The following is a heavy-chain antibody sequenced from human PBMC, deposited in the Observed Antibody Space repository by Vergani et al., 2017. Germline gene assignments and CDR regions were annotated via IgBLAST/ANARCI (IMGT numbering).Heavy chain of an antibody. CDR2: IYHSGTT. Sequence: QVQLQESGPGLVKPSETLSLTCAVSGYSISSGYYWGWSRQPPGKGLEWIGSIYHSGTTSYNASLKSRVTISVDTSKNHFSLQLRSVTAADTAVYYCGSLLTGGIDYWGQGTLVTVSS. J-gene: IGHJ4*02. D-gene: IGHD3-16*01. CDR3: GSLLTGGIDY. CDR1: GYSISSGYY. V-gene: IGHV4-38-2*01.